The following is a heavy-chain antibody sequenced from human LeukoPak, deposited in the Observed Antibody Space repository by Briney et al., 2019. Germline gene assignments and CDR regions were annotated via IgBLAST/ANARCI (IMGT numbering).Heavy chain of an antibody. J-gene: IGHJ5*02. CDR2: IYPGDSDT. CDR3: ARRGYCSSTSCYANWFDP. Sequence: GESLKISCKGSGYSFTSYWIGWVRQMPGKGLEWMGIIYPGDSDTRYSPSFQGQVTISADKSISTAYLQWSSLKASDTAMYYCARRGYCSSTSCYANWFDPGAREPWSPSPQ. D-gene: IGHD2-2*01. V-gene: IGHV5-51*01. CDR1: GYSFTSYW.